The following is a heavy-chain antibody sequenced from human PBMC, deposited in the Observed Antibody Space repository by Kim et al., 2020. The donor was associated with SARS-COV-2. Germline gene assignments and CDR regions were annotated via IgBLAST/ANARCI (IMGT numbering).Heavy chain of an antibody. CDR1: GGSFGNHA. CDR2: LLPLLGKP. D-gene: IGHD3-22*01. J-gene: IGHJ6*03. Sequence: SVKVSCTASGGSFGNHAITWVRQAPGQGLEWMGRLLPLLGKPTYAQKFQDRVTIMVDKSTTTAYLEVTSLRSDYTAVYYCAKGRDSSFNSYLDVWGKG. CDR3: AKGRDSSFNSYLDV. V-gene: IGHV1-69*04.